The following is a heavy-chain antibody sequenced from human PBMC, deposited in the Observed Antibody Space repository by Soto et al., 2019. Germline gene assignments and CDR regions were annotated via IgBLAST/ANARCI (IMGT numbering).Heavy chain of an antibody. V-gene: IGHV3-23*01. D-gene: IGHD3-10*01. CDR2: ISGGSGST. Sequence: EVQLLESGGDLVQPGGSLRLSCAASAFTFTTYVMTWVRQAPGKGLEWVSSISGGSGSTWYADSVQGRFTISRDNSKNILYLQMSSLRAEDTAVYYCVQDGPPGTILPSYFDYWGQGTLVTVSS. CDR3: VQDGPPGTILPSYFDY. J-gene: IGHJ4*02. CDR1: AFTFTTYV.